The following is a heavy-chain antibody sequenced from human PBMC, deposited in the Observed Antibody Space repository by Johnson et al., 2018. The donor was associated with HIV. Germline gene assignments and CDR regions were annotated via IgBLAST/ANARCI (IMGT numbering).Heavy chain of an antibody. D-gene: IGHD3-10*01. J-gene: IGHJ3*02. V-gene: IGHV3-30*04. CDR2: ISYDGSNK. CDR1: GFTFSSYA. CDR3: ARGRGALDI. Sequence: QEKLVESGGGVVQPGRSLRLSCAASGFTFSSYAMHWVRQAPGKGLEWVAVISYDGSNKYYADSVKGRFTISRDNSKNTLYLQMNSLRAEDTAVYYCARGRGALDIWGQGTKVTVSS.